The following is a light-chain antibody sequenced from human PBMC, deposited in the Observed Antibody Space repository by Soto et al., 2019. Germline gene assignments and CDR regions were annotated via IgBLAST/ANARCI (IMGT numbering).Light chain of an antibody. CDR1: SSDVGGYNY. CDR3: NSYTSSSTHV. Sequence: QSALTQPASASASPGQSITISCTGTSSDVGGYNYVSWYQQHPGKAPKLMIYDVSNRPSGVSDRFSGSKSGNTASLTISGLQAEDEADYYCNSYTSSSTHVFGTGTKLTVL. V-gene: IGLV2-14*01. CDR2: DVS. J-gene: IGLJ1*01.